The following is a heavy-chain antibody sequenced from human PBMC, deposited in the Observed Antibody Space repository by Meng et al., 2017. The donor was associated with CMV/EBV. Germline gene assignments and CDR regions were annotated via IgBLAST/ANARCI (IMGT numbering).Heavy chain of an antibody. CDR3: AREPSNCSSTSCYLREIDY. Sequence: ASVKVSCKASGNTFTGYYMHWVRQAPGQGLEWMGWINPNSGGTNYAQKFRGRVTMTRDTSISTAYMELSSLRSEDTAVYYCAREPSNCSSTSCYLREIDYWGQGTLVTVSS. CDR2: INPNSGGT. CDR1: GNTFTGYY. J-gene: IGHJ4*02. D-gene: IGHD2-2*01. V-gene: IGHV1-2*02.